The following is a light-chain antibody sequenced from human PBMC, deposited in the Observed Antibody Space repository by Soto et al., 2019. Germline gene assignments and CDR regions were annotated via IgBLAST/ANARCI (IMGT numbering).Light chain of an antibody. CDR3: QQSYNTPRR. V-gene: IGKV1-39*01. J-gene: IGKJ1*01. CDR1: ENIHGY. CDR2: AAS. Sequence: DIQMTQSPSSLSASVVDRVTITCRASENIHGYVHWYQQKPGKAPKLLIYAASSLQSGVTSRFSGSGSRTEFTLTISSLQPEDFAAYYCQQSYNTPRRCDPGTKAEIK.